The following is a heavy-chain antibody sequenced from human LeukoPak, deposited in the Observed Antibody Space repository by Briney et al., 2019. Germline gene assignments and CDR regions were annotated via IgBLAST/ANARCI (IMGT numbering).Heavy chain of an antibody. CDR3: ARRRGYYDSSGYYFRLDFDY. D-gene: IGHD3-22*01. Sequence: SETLSLTCTVSGGSISGYYWSWIRQPPGKGLEWIGEINHSGSTNYNPSLKSRITISVDTSKNQFSLNLSSVTAADTAVYYCARRRGYYDSSGYYFRLDFDYWGQGTLVTVSS. V-gene: IGHV4-34*01. CDR2: INHSGST. CDR1: GGSISGYY. J-gene: IGHJ4*02.